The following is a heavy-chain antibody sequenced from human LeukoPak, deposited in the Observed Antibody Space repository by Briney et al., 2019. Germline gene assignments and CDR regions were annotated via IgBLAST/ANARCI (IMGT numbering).Heavy chain of an antibody. CDR1: GGSISSSSYY. D-gene: IGHD1-26*01. Sequence: SETLSLTCTVSGGSISSSSYYWGWIRQPPGKGLEWIGNIYYSGSTYYNPSLKSRVTISVDTSKNQFSLKLNSVTAADTAVYYCARDTGSFPHVSFDIWGQGIMVTVSS. V-gene: IGHV4-39*07. CDR3: ARDTGSFPHVSFDI. CDR2: IYYSGST. J-gene: IGHJ3*02.